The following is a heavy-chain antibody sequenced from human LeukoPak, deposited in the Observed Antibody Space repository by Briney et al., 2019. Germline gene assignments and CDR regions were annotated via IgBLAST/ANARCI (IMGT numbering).Heavy chain of an antibody. J-gene: IGHJ4*02. D-gene: IGHD5-18*01. CDR2: IFYSGTT. Sequence: SETLSLTCTVSGGSISSSSYYWGWIRQPPGKGLEWIGTIFYSGTTYYNPSLKSRVTISVDTSKNQFSLKLSSVTAADTALYYCARENGYRYDYWGQGTLVTVSS. CDR3: ARENGYRYDY. V-gene: IGHV4-39*07. CDR1: GGSISSSSYY.